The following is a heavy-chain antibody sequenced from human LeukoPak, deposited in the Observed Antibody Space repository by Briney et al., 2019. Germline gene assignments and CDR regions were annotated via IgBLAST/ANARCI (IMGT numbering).Heavy chain of an antibody. CDR1: GGSISSYY. V-gene: IGHV4-59*01. CDR2: IYYSGST. CDR3: ARDLPYRADYYYYMDV. J-gene: IGHJ6*03. Sequence: SETLSLTCTVSGGSISSYYWSWIRQPPGKGLVWIGYIYYSGSTNYNPSLKSRVTISVDTSKNQFSLKLSSVTAADTAVYYCARDLPYRADYYYYMDVWGKGTTVTVSS.